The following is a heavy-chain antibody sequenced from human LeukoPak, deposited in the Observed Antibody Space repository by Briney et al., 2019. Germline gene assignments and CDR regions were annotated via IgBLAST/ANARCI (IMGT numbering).Heavy chain of an antibody. D-gene: IGHD3-10*01. V-gene: IGHV3-21*01. CDR2: ISSSGSYI. CDR3: ARDRGGSAFDI. CDR1: AFTFSSFG. Sequence: PGGSLRLSCAASAFTFSSFGMSWVRQAPGKGLEWVSSISSSGSYIYYADSVKGRFTISRDNAKNSLYLQMNSLRVEDTAVYYCARDRGGSAFDILGQGTMVTVSS. J-gene: IGHJ3*02.